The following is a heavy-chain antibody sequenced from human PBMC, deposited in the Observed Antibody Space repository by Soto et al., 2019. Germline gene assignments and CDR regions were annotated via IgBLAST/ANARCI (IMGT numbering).Heavy chain of an antibody. CDR2: ITGSSNYI. CDR1: GFTFSSYS. V-gene: IGHV3-21*01. J-gene: IGHJ4*02. D-gene: IGHD3-10*01. CDR3: GRDNNFYASGSGVDY. Sequence: EVQLVESGGGLVEAGGSLRLSCAASGFTFSSYSMNWVRQAPGKGLEWVSSITGSSNYIHYTDSVKGRFTISRDNAKNSLFLQMNSLRAEDTAVYYCGRDNNFYASGSGVDYWGQGTLVTVSS.